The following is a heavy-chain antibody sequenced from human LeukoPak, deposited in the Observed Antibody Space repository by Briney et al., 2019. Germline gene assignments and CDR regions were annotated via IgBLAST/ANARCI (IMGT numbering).Heavy chain of an antibody. D-gene: IGHD5-24*01. J-gene: IGHJ4*02. CDR2: ITTNTGNP. Sequence: ASVKVSCKASGYTFTDYALHWVRQAPGQGLEWMGWITTNTGNPTYAQGFTGRFVFSLDTSVSTAYLQISSLKAEDTAVYYCARDASTIRFDYWGQGTLVTVSS. V-gene: IGHV7-4-1*02. CDR1: GYTFTDYA. CDR3: ARDASTIRFDY.